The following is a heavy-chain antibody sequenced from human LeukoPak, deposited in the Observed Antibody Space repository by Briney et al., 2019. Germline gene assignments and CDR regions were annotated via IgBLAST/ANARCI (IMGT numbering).Heavy chain of an antibody. Sequence: SETLSLTCAVYGGSFSGYYWSWIRQPPGKGLEWIGEINHSGSTNYNPSLKSRVTISVDTSKNQFSLKLSSVTAADTAVYYCARQGGWYSPLGLWGQGALVTVSS. CDR1: GGSFSGYY. V-gene: IGHV4-34*01. CDR2: INHSGST. D-gene: IGHD6-19*01. J-gene: IGHJ4*02. CDR3: ARQGGWYSPLGL.